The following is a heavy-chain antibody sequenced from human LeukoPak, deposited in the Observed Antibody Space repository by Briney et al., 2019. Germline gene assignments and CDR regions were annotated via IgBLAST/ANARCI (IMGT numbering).Heavy chain of an antibody. Sequence: SVKVSCKASGGTFSSYAISWVRQAPVQGLEWMGRIIPILGIANYAQKFQGRVTITADKSTSTAYMELSSLRSEDTAVYYCARMLSPRDYYGMDVWGQGTTVTVSS. CDR1: GGTFSSYA. CDR3: ARMLSPRDYYGMDV. J-gene: IGHJ6*02. CDR2: IIPILGIA. V-gene: IGHV1-69*04. D-gene: IGHD3-16*02.